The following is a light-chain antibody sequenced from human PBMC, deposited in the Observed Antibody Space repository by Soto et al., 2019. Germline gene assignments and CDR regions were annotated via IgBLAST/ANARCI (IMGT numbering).Light chain of an antibody. Sequence: DIHMTQSPATLSASVGDRVAITCRASQSVSIWLAWYQQKPGNAPRLLIYEASSLKSGVPSRFSGSGSGTEFTLTMSSLQPDDFATCDCQQYYDYPWMFGQGTKVEIK. CDR1: QSVSIW. V-gene: IGKV1-5*01. CDR3: QQYYDYPWM. CDR2: EAS. J-gene: IGKJ1*01.